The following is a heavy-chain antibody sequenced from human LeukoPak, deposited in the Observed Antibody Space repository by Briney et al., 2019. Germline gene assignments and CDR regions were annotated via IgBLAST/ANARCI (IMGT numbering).Heavy chain of an antibody. V-gene: IGHV4-34*01. J-gene: IGHJ4*02. CDR3: ARARYGSGSYYKN. Sequence: SETLSLTCAVYGGSFSGYYWSWIRQPPGKGLEWIGEINHSGSTNYNPCLKSRVTISVGTSKNKLSLKLSSVTAADTAVYYCARARYGSGSYYKNWGQGTLVTVSS. CDR1: GGSFSGYY. D-gene: IGHD3-10*01. CDR2: INHSGST.